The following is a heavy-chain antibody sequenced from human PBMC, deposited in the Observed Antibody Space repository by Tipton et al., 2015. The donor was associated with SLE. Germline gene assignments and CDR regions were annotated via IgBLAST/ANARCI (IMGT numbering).Heavy chain of an antibody. Sequence: HLVQSGAEVKRAGASMKVSCKASGYTFGNYGISWVRQAPGQGLEWMGWISTYNGNTNSAQKLQGRVTMTTDTSTSTAYMELRSLRSDDTAVYYCARGRMTRYGFDIWGQGTMVTVSS. CDR3: ARGRMTRYGFDI. CDR1: GYTFGNYG. CDR2: ISTYNGNT. V-gene: IGHV1-18*01. J-gene: IGHJ3*02. D-gene: IGHD2-21*02.